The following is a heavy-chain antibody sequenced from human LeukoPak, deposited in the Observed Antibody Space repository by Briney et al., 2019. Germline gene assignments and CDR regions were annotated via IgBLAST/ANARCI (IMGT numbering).Heavy chain of an antibody. D-gene: IGHD3-22*01. CDR1: GYTFTSYD. Sequence: ASVKVSCKASGYTFTSYDINWVRQATGQGLEWMGWMNPNSGNTGYAQKFQGRVTMTRNTSISTAYMELGSLRSEDTAVYYCARGPYYYDSSGSGSYFDYWGQGTLVTVSS. CDR2: MNPNSGNT. J-gene: IGHJ4*02. V-gene: IGHV1-8*01. CDR3: ARGPYYYDSSGSGSYFDY.